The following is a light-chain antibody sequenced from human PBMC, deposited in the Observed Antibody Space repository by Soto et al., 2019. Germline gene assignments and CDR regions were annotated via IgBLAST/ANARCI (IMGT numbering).Light chain of an antibody. J-gene: IGLJ3*02. CDR3: SSYTSSSTLV. CDR2: EVS. Sequence: QSALTQPAAVSWSPGQSITISCTGTSSDVGGHNYVSWYQQHPGKSPKLMIYEVSNRPSGVSNRFSGSKSGNTASLTISGLQAEDEADYYCSSYTSSSTLVFGGGTKVTVL. CDR1: SSDVGGHNY. V-gene: IGLV2-14*01.